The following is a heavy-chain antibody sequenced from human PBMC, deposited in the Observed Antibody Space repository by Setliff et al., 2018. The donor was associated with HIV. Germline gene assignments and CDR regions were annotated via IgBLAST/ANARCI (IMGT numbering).Heavy chain of an antibody. Sequence: KPSETLSLTCTVSGGSISSGGYYWSWIRQLPGKGLEWIGYIYYTGTTYYNPSLKSRVTISVDTSNKKFSLYLSSVNETDTAVYYCARSGYTSGFYWVFGAFGVWGQGKMVTVSS. CDR3: ARSGYTSGFYWVFGAFGV. D-gene: IGHD3-22*01. V-gene: IGHV4-31*03. CDR1: GGSISSGGYY. CDR2: IYYTGTT. J-gene: IGHJ3*01.